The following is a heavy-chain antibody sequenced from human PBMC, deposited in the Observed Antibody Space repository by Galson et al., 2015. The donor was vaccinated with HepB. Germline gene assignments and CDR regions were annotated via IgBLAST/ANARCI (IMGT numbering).Heavy chain of an antibody. CDR3: TTVSTGTRNMRTDY. CDR2: IKSKTDGGTT. D-gene: IGHD1-1*01. J-gene: IGHJ4*02. CDR1: GFTFSNAW. V-gene: IGHV3-15*01. Sequence: SLRLSCAASGFTFSNAWMSWVRQAPGKGLEWVGRIKSKTDGGTTDYAAPVKGRFTISRDDSKNTLYLQMNSLKTEDTAVYYCTTVSTGTRNMRTDYWGQGTLVTVSS.